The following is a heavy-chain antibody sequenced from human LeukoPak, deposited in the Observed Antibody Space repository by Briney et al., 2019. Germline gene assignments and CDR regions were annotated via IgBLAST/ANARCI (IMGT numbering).Heavy chain of an antibody. Sequence: SETLSLTCTVSGGSIRSHYWGWIRQPPGKGLEWIGYIYYSGSTNYNPSLKSRVTLSVDTSKNQFSLKLSSVTAADTAVYYCARGGYYGSGNDFRFDPWGQGTLVTVSS. CDR3: ARGGYYGSGNDFRFDP. CDR2: IYYSGST. J-gene: IGHJ5*02. CDR1: GGSIRSHY. D-gene: IGHD3-10*01. V-gene: IGHV4-59*11.